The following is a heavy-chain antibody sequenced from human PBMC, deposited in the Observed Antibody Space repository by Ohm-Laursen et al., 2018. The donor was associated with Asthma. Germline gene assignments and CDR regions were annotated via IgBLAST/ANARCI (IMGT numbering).Heavy chain of an antibody. CDR2: IIPIFGTA. Sequence: VSSVKVSCKASGGTFSSYAISWVRQAPGQGLEWMGGIIPIFGTANYAQKFQGRVTITADESTSTAYMELSSLRSKDTAVYYCARDRTTVVAPSLVWFDPWGQGTLVTVSS. CDR3: ARDRTTVVAPSLVWFDP. CDR1: GGTFSSYA. J-gene: IGHJ5*02. D-gene: IGHD4-23*01. V-gene: IGHV1-69*01.